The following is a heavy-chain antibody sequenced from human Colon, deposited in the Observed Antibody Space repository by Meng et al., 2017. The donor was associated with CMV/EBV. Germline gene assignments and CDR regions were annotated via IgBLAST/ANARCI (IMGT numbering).Heavy chain of an antibody. V-gene: IGHV4-38-2*02. CDR2: IYHSGST. D-gene: IGHD3-3*01. CDR3: ARQGGVKKTPFDY. J-gene: IGHJ4*02. Sequence: SETLFLTCTVSGYSISSGYYWGWIRQPPGKGLEWIGSIYHSGSTYYNPSLKSRVTISVDTSKNQFSLKLSSVTAADTAVYYCARQGGVKKTPFDYWGQGTLVTVSS. CDR1: GYSISSGYY.